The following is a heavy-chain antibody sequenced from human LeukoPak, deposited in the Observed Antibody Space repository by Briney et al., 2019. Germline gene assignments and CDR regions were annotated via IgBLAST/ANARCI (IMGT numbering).Heavy chain of an antibody. CDR3: ARLYYGAYNPNWFDP. CDR1: GFTFSTYD. V-gene: IGHV3-21*01. CDR2: ISSSSSYI. Sequence: GGSLRLSCVASGFTFSTYDMNWVRQAPGKGLEWVSSISSSSSYIYYADSVKGRFTISRDNAKNSLYLQMNSLRAEDTAVYYCARLYYGAYNPNWFDPWGQGTLVTVSS. J-gene: IGHJ5*02. D-gene: IGHD1-14*01.